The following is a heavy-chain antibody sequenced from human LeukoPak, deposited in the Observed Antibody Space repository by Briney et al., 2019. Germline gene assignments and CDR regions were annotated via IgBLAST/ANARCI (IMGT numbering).Heavy chain of an antibody. CDR1: GFTFSNAW. CDR3: AKDSFTTFDY. J-gene: IGHJ4*02. Sequence: PGGSLRLSCAASGFTFSNAWMSWVRQAPGKGLEWVSAISGSGGSTYYADSVKGRFTISRDNSKNTLYLQMNSLRAEGTAVYYCAKDSFTTFDYWGQGTLVTVSS. CDR2: ISGSGGST. D-gene: IGHD3-22*01. V-gene: IGHV3-23*01.